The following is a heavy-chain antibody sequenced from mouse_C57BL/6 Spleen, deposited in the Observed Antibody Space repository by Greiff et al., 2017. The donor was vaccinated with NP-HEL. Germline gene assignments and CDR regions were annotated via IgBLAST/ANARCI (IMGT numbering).Heavy chain of an antibody. CDR2: IRLKSDNYAT. J-gene: IGHJ4*01. Sequence: DVMLVESGGGLVQPGGSMKLSCVASGFTFSNYWMNWVRQSPEKGLEWVAQIRLKSDNYATHYAESVKGRFTISRDDSKSNVYLQMNNLRAEDTGIYYCTDIFYYYGSSGMDYWGQGTSVTVSS. CDR3: TDIFYYYGSSGMDY. V-gene: IGHV6-3*01. CDR1: GFTFSNYW. D-gene: IGHD1-1*01.